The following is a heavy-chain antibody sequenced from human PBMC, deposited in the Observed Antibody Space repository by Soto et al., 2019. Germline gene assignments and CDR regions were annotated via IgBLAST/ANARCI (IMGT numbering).Heavy chain of an antibody. CDR3: ARQGSNGAYVYFAMDV. Sequence: SETLSLTCTVSGGSFSSGGYYWNWIRQRPGKGLEWIGNIYYSGTTYHNPSLKSRVTLSVDTSKRQFTLKVSSVTAADTATYYCARQGSNGAYVYFAMDVWGQGTTVTVSS. CDR2: IYYSGTT. D-gene: IGHD3-16*01. CDR1: GGSFSSGGYY. J-gene: IGHJ6*02. V-gene: IGHV4-31*03.